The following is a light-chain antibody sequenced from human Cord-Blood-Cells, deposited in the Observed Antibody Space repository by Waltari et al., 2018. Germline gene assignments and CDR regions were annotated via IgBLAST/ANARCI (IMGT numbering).Light chain of an antibody. J-gene: IGLJ3*02. CDR3: SSYTSSSTV. V-gene: IGLV2-14*01. Sequence: SGVSNRFSGSNSGNTASLTISGLQAEDESDYYCSSYTSSSTVFGGGTKLAVL.